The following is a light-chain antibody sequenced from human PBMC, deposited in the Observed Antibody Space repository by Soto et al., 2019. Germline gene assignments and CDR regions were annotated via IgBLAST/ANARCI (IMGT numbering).Light chain of an antibody. Sequence: DIQMTQSPSSLSASVGDRVTLTCRASQSISNYLNWYQQKPGKAPELLIYGVSSLQSGVPSRFSGSGSVTDFSLTISNLQPEDFETYYCQQSFSSHRAFGQGTRVDI. CDR3: QQSFSSHRA. J-gene: IGKJ1*01. V-gene: IGKV1-39*01. CDR2: GVS. CDR1: QSISNY.